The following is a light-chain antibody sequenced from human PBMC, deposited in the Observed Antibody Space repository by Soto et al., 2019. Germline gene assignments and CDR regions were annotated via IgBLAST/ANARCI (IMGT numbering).Light chain of an antibody. CDR2: GAS. J-gene: IGKJ4*01. Sequence: EIVMTQSPATLSVSAGERATLSCRASQSVSSNLAWYQQRPGQAPRLLIYGASTRATGIPARFSGSGSGTEFTLNISSLQSEDFAVYYCQQYNNWPPLTFGGGTKVEIK. V-gene: IGKV3D-15*01. CDR3: QQYNNWPPLT. CDR1: QSVSSN.